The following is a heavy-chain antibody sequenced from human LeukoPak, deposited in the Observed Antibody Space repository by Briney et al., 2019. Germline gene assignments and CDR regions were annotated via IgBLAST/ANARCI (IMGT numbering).Heavy chain of an antibody. Sequence: SEILSLTCTVSGASIISGNYFWGWVRQPPGKRLEWIGSWHHSGITDYNPSLKSRVTIVADTSKNQFSLKLASVAAADSAVYFCARQYEFWGQGTLVTVSS. CDR3: ARQYEF. D-gene: IGHD3-10*01. J-gene: IGHJ4*02. V-gene: IGHV4-39*01. CDR1: GASIISGNYF. CDR2: WHHSGIT.